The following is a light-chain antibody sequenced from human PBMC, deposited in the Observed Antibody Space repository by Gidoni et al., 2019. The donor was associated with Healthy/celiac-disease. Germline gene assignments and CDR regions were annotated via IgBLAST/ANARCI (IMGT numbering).Light chain of an antibody. CDR1: QSISSW. Sequence: DIQLTQSPSTLSTSVGDRVTITCRASQSISSWLAWYQQKPGKAPKLLIYKASSLESGVPSRRSGSGSGTEVTLTISSLQPDDFATYYCQQYNSYPLTFGGGTKVEIK. J-gene: IGKJ4*01. V-gene: IGKV1-5*03. CDR3: QQYNSYPLT. CDR2: KAS.